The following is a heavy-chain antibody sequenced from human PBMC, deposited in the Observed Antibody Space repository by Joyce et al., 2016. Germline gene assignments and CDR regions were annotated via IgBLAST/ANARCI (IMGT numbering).Heavy chain of an antibody. D-gene: IGHD1-14*01. CDR1: GGAFSNFT. CDR2: IIPFFGAA. V-gene: IGHV1-69*12. J-gene: IGHJ6*02. CDR3: ARGGTSSDHFFFYTLDI. Sequence: QVLLVQSGATVKRPGSSLKVSCKSSGGAFSNFTVNWVRQAPGQRLEWMGGIIPFFGAAKYAEHFQGRVTLTADLSTRTAFMELSSLTYADTAVYYCARGGTSSDHFFFYTLDIWGPGTTVIVSS.